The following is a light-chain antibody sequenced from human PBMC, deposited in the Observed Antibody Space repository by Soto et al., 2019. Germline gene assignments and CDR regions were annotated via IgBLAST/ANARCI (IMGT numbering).Light chain of an antibody. CDR2: LGS. CDR3: MQAQQTPLT. CDR1: QSLLHSNGYNY. J-gene: IGKJ4*01. V-gene: IGKV2-28*01. Sequence: DIVLTQSPLSLPVTPGEPTSISCRSSQSLLHSNGYNYLDWYLQKPGQSPQLLIYLGSIRAYGVPDRFSGSGTGTDFTMKISRVEADDVGVYYCMQAQQTPLTFGGGTKVEIK.